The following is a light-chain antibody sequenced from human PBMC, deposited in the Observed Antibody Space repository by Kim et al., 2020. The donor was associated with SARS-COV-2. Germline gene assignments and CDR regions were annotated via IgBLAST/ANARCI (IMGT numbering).Light chain of an antibody. V-gene: IGKV3-15*01. CDR2: GAS. CDR3: QQYDSWPPLT. J-gene: IGKJ4*01. Sequence: SPGGRATLSCRASQSVSSNLAWYQQKPGQAPRLLIYGASTRATGIPARFSGSGSGTEFTLTISSLQSVDFAVYYCQQYDSWPPLTFGGGTKVDIK. CDR1: QSVSSN.